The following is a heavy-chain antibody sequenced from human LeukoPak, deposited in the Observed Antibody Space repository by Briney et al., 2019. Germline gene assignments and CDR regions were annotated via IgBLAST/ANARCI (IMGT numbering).Heavy chain of an antibody. D-gene: IGHD3-3*01. V-gene: IGHV4-61*02. J-gene: IGHJ5*02. CDR3: AREGEGFWSGYSYNWFDP. CDR2: IYTSGST. CDR1: GGSISSGSYY. Sequence: SQTPSLTCTVSGGSISSGSYYWSWIRQPAGKGLEWIGRIYTSGSTNYNPSLKSRVTISVDTSKNQFSLKLSSVTAADTAVYYCAREGEGFWSGYSYNWFDPWGQGTLVTVSS.